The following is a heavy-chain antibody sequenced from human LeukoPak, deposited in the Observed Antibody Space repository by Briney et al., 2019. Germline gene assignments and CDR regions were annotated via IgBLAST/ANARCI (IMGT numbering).Heavy chain of an antibody. V-gene: IGHV4-39*07. J-gene: IGHJ5*02. CDR1: GGSFSSSKYL. CDR3: AGLGVMVLVYQSES. D-gene: IGHD2/OR15-2a*01. CDR2: ISYSGNA. Sequence: PSETLSLTCAVSGGSFSSSKYLWGWIRQPPGKELEWIGSISYSGNADYNPSLRSRVTLSVDTSKNQFSLKLTSVTAADSAVYYCAGLGVMVLVYQSESWGQGTPVTVSS.